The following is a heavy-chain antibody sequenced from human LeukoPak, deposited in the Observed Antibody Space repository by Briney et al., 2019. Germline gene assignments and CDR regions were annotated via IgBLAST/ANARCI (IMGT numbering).Heavy chain of an antibody. CDR1: GFTFSSYA. V-gene: IGHV3-30*09. CDR3: ARDRIVVVTQQFDY. Sequence: GGSLRLSCAASGFTFSSYAMHWVSQAPGKGMEWVAVISYDGSNKYYADSVKGRFAISRDNSKNTLYLQMNSLRAEDTAVYYCARDRIVVVTQQFDYWGQGTLVTVSS. CDR2: ISYDGSNK. J-gene: IGHJ4*02. D-gene: IGHD2-21*02.